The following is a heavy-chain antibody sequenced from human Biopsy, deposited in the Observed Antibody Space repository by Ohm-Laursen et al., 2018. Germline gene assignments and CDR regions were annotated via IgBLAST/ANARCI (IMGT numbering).Heavy chain of an antibody. J-gene: IGHJ6*02. Sequence: PPGTLSLTCVVYGGSFSGYYWSWIRQPPGKGLEWIGEINHSGSTNYNPSLKSRVTISVDTSKYQFSLKLSSVTAADTAVYYCARDRIAYCTATSCDNFGLDVWGQGTTVTVSS. CDR3: ARDRIAYCTATSCDNFGLDV. CDR2: INHSGST. CDR1: GGSFSGYY. V-gene: IGHV4-34*01. D-gene: IGHD2-8*02.